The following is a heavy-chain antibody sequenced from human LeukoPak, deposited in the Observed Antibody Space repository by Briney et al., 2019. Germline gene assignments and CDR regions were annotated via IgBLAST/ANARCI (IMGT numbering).Heavy chain of an antibody. CDR3: ARIGSDNWNDRGSDY. CDR1: GFTFSSYE. D-gene: IGHD1-20*01. Sequence: GXSLRLSCAASGFTFSSYEMNWVRQAPGKGLEWVSYISSSGSTIYYADSVKGRFTISRDNAKNSLYLQMNSLRAEDTAVYYCARIGSDNWNDRGSDYWGQGTLVTVSS. V-gene: IGHV3-48*03. J-gene: IGHJ4*02. CDR2: ISSSGSTI.